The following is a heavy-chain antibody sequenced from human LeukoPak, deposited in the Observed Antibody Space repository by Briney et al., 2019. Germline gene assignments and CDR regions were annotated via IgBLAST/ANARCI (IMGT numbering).Heavy chain of an antibody. D-gene: IGHD3-10*01. J-gene: IGHJ4*02. CDR3: ARGPDYYGSGGADGFDY. CDR2: IYTSGST. CDR1: GGSISSYY. Sequence: SETLSLTCTVSGGSISSYYWSWIRQPAGKGLEWIGRIYTSGSTNYNPSLKSRVTMSLDTSKNQFSLKLSSVTAADTAVYYCARGPDYYGSGGADGFDYWGQGTLVTVSP. V-gene: IGHV4-4*07.